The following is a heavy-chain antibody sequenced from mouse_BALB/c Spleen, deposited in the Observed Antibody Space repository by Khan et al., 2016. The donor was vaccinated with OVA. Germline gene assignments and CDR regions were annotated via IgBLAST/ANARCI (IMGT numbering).Heavy chain of an antibody. J-gene: IGHJ2*01. CDR3: ARESRTHYCVYY. V-gene: IGHV1-63*02. CDR1: GYTFTNYW. Sequence: QVQLKQSRTELVRPGTSVKMSCKAAGYTFTNYWIGWLKQRPGHGLEWIVDIHPVGGYTDYIEKLKFRTTLTADAFSSTAYMQLSSLTSEDSAIYYCARESRTHYCVYYWGQGTTLTVSS. CDR2: IHPVGGYT. D-gene: IGHD1-2*01.